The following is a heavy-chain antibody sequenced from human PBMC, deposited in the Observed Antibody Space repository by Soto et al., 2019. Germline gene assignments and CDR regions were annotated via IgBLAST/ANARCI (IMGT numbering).Heavy chain of an antibody. CDR3: ATSDSSGYYYVGY. V-gene: IGHV4-31*03. CDR2: IYYSGST. CDR1: GGSISSGGYY. Sequence: SETLSLTCTVSGGSISSGGYYWSWIRQHPGKGLEWIGYIYYSGSTYYNPSLKSRVTISVDTSKNQFSLKLSSVTAADTAVYYCATSDSSGYYYVGYCGQGTLVTVSS. J-gene: IGHJ4*02. D-gene: IGHD3-22*01.